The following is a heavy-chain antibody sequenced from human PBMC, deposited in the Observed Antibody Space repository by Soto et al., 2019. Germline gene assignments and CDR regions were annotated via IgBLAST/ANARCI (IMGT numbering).Heavy chain of an antibody. CDR2: MNPNSGNT. V-gene: IGHV1-8*01. CDR3: ARGVPYYDILTGYYFRGMDV. J-gene: IGHJ6*02. CDR1: GYTFTSYD. D-gene: IGHD3-9*01. Sequence: GASVKVSCKASGYTFTSYDINWVRQATGQGLEWMGWMNPNSGNTGYAQKFQGRVTMTRNTSISTAYMELSSLRSEDTAVYYCARGVPYYDILTGYYFRGMDVWGQGTTVTVSS.